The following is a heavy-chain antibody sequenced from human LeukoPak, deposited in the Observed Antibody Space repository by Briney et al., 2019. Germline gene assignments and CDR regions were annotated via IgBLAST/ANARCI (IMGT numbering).Heavy chain of an antibody. J-gene: IGHJ5*02. CDR2: MNPNSGNT. CDR1: GYTFTSYD. D-gene: IGHD3-3*01. V-gene: IGHV1-8*01. Sequence: ASVKVSCKASGYTFTSYDINWVRQATGQGLEWMGWMNPNSGNTGYAQKFQGRVTMTRNTSTSTAYMELSSLRSEDTAVYYCARGGRYDFWSGYYNWFDPWGQGTLVTVSS. CDR3: ARGGRYDFWSGYYNWFDP.